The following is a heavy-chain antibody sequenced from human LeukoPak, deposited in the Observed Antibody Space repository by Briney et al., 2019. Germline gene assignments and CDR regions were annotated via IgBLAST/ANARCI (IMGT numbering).Heavy chain of an antibody. CDR1: GFTFSSCA. Sequence: PGGSLRLSCAASGFTFSSCAMSWVRQAPGKGLEWVSAISGSGGSTYYADSVKGRFTISRDNSKNTLYLQMNSLRAEDTAVYYCAKDKPDYYDSSGYYDYWGQGTLVTVSS. CDR2: ISGSGGST. D-gene: IGHD3-22*01. J-gene: IGHJ4*02. V-gene: IGHV3-23*01. CDR3: AKDKPDYYDSSGYYDY.